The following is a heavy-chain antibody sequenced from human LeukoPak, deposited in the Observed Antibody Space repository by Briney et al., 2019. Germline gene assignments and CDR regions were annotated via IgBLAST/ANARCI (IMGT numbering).Heavy chain of an antibody. J-gene: IGHJ2*01. D-gene: IGHD1-7*01. CDR3: ARSELRGWYFDL. CDR2: IYYSGST. V-gene: IGHV4-59*01. Sequence: PSETLSLTCTVSGGSISSYYWSWIRQPPGKGLEWIGYIYYSGSTSYNPSLKSRVTISVDTSKNQFSLKLSSVTAADTAVYYCARSELRGWYFDLWGRGTLVTVSS. CDR1: GGSISSYY.